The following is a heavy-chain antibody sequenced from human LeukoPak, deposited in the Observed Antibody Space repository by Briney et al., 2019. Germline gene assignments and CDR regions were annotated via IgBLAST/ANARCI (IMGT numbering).Heavy chain of an antibody. V-gene: IGHV3-53*01. CDR3: AKGAYDYIEIAYFDY. Sequence: PGGSLRLSCAASGFTVSSTYMGWVRQAPGKGLEWVSFLYGGGTTYYAASVEGRFTNSRDKSKNTLYLQMNSLRAEDTAVYYCAKGAYDYIEIAYFDYWGQGSLVTVSS. CDR1: GFTVSSTY. CDR2: LYGGGTT. J-gene: IGHJ4*02. D-gene: IGHD5-12*01.